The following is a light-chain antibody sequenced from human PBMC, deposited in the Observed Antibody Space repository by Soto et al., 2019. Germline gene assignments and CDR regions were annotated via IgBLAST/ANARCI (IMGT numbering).Light chain of an antibody. CDR2: KAS. CDR1: QSIGSW. J-gene: IGKJ4*01. V-gene: IGKV1-5*03. CDR3: QQYNSYYSLT. Sequence: DIQMTQYPSTLSASVGDRVTITCRASQSIGSWLAWFQQKPGKAPKVLIYKASTLESGVPSSFRGSGSGTEFTLTISSLQIDDLANYYCQQYNSYYSLTFGGGTKVDIK.